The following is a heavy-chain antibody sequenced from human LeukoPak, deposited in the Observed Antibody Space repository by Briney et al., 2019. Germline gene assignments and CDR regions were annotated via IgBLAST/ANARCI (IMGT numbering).Heavy chain of an antibody. Sequence: ASVKLSCKASGYTFTSYGISWVRQAPGQRLEWMGWISAYNGNTNYAQKLQGRVTMTTDTSTSTAYMELRSLRSDDTAVYYCARDLRYFDWSHIDYWGQGTLVTVSS. CDR1: GYTFTSYG. V-gene: IGHV1-18*01. D-gene: IGHD3-9*01. CDR3: ARDLRYFDWSHIDY. J-gene: IGHJ4*02. CDR2: ISAYNGNT.